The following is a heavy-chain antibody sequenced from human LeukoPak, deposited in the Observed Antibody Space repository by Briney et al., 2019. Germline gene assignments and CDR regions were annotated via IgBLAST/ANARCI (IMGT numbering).Heavy chain of an antibody. J-gene: IGHJ4*02. CDR3: ARRPHYDYVWGRSYHFDY. CDR2: IYHSGST. V-gene: IGHV4-30-2*01. D-gene: IGHD3-16*01. CDR1: GGSISSGGYY. Sequence: KPSQTLSLTCTVSGGSISSGGYYWSWIRQPPGKGLEWIGYIYHSGSTYYNPSLKSRVTISVDTSKNQFSLKLSSVTAADTAVYYCARRPHYDYVWGRSYHFDYWGQGTLVTVSS.